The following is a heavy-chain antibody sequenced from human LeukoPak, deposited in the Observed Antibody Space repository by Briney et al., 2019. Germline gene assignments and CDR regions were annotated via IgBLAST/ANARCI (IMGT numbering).Heavy chain of an antibody. V-gene: IGHV1-69*05. D-gene: IGHD2-2*01. J-gene: IGHJ6*03. CDR3: ARGFFYCSSTSCPDRGVHYYYYMDV. CDR1: GGTFSSYA. Sequence: VASVKLSCKASGGTFSSYAISWVRQAPGKGLEWMGGIFPIFGTANYAQKSQGRVTITTDESTSTAYMELSSLRSEDTAVYYCARGFFYCSSTSCPDRGVHYYYYMDVWGKGTTVTVSS. CDR2: IFPIFGTA.